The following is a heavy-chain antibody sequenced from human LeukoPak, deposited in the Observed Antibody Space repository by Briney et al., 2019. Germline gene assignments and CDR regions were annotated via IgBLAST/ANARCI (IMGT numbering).Heavy chain of an antibody. J-gene: IGHJ6*03. CDR3: ARAGYYYYYMDV. V-gene: IGHV3-21*01. CDR1: GFTFSSYS. Sequence: GGSLRLSCAASGFTFSSYSMNWVRQAPGKGLEWVLSISSSSSYIYYADSVKGRFTISRDNAKNSLYLQMNSLRAEDTAVYYCARAGYYYYYMDVWGKGTTVTVSS. D-gene: IGHD1-1*01. CDR2: ISSSSSYI.